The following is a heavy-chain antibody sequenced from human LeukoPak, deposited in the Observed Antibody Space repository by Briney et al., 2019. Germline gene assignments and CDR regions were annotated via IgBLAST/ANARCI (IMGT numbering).Heavy chain of an antibody. CDR3: ARDGAYTYGYAYYFEY. J-gene: IGHJ4*02. V-gene: IGHV3-66*01. CDR1: GFSVTSDY. Sequence: GGSLRLSCAASGFSVTSDYMSWVRQAPGKGLEWVSVIYRAGNTFYQDSVKGRFTISRDNSKNTLYLQMDSLRAEDTAIYYCARDGAYTYGYAYYFEYWGQGTLVTAPS. D-gene: IGHD5-18*01. CDR2: IYRAGNT.